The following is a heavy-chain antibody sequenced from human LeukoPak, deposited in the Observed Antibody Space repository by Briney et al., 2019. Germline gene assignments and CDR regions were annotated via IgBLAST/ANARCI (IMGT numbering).Heavy chain of an antibody. V-gene: IGHV3-66*02. J-gene: IGHJ3*02. Sequence: GGSLRLSCAASGFSVSSNYMSWVRQAPGKGREWVSVIYTGDRTDYADPVKGRFTVSRDNLKKTMYLQMNSLKTEDTALYYCARQRDGYNSDPFDIWGQGTMVTVFS. D-gene: IGHD5-24*01. CDR2: IYTGDRT. CDR1: GFSVSSNY. CDR3: ARQRDGYNSDPFDI.